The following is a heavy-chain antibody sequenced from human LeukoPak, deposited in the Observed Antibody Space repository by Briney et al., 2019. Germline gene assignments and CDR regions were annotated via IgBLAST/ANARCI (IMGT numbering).Heavy chain of an antibody. D-gene: IGHD3-22*01. CDR2: IYYSGST. J-gene: IGHJ4*02. Sequence: SETLSLTCTVSGSSISSYHWSWIRQPPGKGLEWIGYIYYSGSTYYHPSLKSRVTISSDTSKTQFTLKLTSVTAADTAVYYCARSPSGYRFDSWGQGTLVTVSS. V-gene: IGHV4-59*01. CDR1: GSSISSYH. CDR3: ARSPSGYRFDS.